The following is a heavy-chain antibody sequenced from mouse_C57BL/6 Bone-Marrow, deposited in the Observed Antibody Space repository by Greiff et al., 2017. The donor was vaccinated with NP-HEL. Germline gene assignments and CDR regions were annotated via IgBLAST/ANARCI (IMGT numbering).Heavy chain of an antibody. D-gene: IGHD2-4*01. CDR2: IDPSDSYT. Sequence: VQLQQPGAELVMPGASVKLSCKASGYTFTSYWMHWVKQRPGQGLEWIGEIDPSDSYTNYNQKFKGKSTLTVDKSASTAYMQLSSLTSEDSAVYYCGRERYYDYPYYAMDYWGQGTSVTVSS. J-gene: IGHJ4*01. V-gene: IGHV1-69*01. CDR3: GRERYYDYPYYAMDY. CDR1: GYTFTSYW.